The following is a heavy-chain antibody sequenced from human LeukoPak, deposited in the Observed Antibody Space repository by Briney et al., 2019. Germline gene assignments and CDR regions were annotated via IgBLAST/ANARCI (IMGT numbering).Heavy chain of an antibody. Sequence: GGSLRLSCAASGFTFSSYGMSWVRQAPGKGLEWVSAISGSGGSTYYADSVKGRFTISRDNSKNTLYLQMNSLRAEDTAVYYCAKRGMVRGVIAPYYYYYMDVWGKGTTVTISS. CDR1: GFTFSSYG. V-gene: IGHV3-23*01. J-gene: IGHJ6*03. CDR2: ISGSGGST. CDR3: AKRGMVRGVIAPYYYYYMDV. D-gene: IGHD3-10*01.